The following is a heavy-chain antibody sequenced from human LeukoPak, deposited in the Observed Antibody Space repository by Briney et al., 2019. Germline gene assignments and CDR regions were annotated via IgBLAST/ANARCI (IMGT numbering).Heavy chain of an antibody. Sequence: KPSETLSLTCTVFGGSISNYYWSWIRQPPGKGLDWIGYIYYSGSTNYNPSLKSRVTISVDTSKSQFSLKLSSVTAADTAVYYCARGYYDSGSHIDAFDIWGQGTMVTVSS. CDR2: IYYSGST. D-gene: IGHD3-10*01. CDR3: ARGYYDSGSHIDAFDI. J-gene: IGHJ3*02. V-gene: IGHV4-59*01. CDR1: GGSISNYY.